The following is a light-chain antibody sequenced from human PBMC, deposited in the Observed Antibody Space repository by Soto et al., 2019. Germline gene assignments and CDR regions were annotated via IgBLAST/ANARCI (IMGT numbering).Light chain of an antibody. V-gene: IGKV1-5*01. CDR2: DAS. J-gene: IGKJ5*01. CDR1: QSISSY. CDR3: QQYNTYST. Sequence: DIQMTQSPSSLSASEGDRVTITCRASQSISSYLNWYQQKPGKAPKLLIYDASSLKSGVPARFSGSGSGTEFTLTISSLQPDDFATYYCQQYNTYSTFGQGTRLAIK.